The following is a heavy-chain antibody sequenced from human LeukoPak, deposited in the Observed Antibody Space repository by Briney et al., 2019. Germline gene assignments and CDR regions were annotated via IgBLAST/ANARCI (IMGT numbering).Heavy chain of an antibody. CDR3: ARRTDY. V-gene: IGHV4-4*07. CDR1: GGSMSNYY. Sequence: SETLSLTCTVSGGSMSNYYWNWIRQPAGKGLEWIGHIYSSGSTNYNPSLKSRVTMSIDTSKNQFFLKLSSVTAADTAVYYCARRTDYWGQGTLATVSS. J-gene: IGHJ4*02. D-gene: IGHD1-14*01. CDR2: IYSSGST.